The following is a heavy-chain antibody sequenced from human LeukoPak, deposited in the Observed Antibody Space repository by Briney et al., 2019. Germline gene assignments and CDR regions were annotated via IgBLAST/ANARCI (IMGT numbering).Heavy chain of an antibody. CDR2: ISSSSSNM. CDR1: GFTFSSYS. CDR3: ASLSSSDWYGDY. Sequence: PGESLRLSCAASGFTFSSYSMNRVRQAPGKGLEWLSYISSSSSNMYYADSVKGRFTISRDNAENSLYLQMSSLGDDDTAVYYCASLSSSDWYGDYWGQGTLVTVSS. J-gene: IGHJ4*02. V-gene: IGHV3-48*02. D-gene: IGHD6-19*01.